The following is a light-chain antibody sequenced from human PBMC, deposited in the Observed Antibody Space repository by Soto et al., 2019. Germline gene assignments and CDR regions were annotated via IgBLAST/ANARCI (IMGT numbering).Light chain of an antibody. Sequence: DIPMTQSPSTLSASVGDRVTLTCRASQSISSWLAWYQQKPGKAPKLLISKASNLESGVPSRFSGIGSGTEFTLTISSLQPDDFATYYCQQYNSYPGTFGQGTKLEIK. V-gene: IGKV1-5*03. CDR1: QSISSW. CDR2: KAS. J-gene: IGKJ2*02. CDR3: QQYNSYPGT.